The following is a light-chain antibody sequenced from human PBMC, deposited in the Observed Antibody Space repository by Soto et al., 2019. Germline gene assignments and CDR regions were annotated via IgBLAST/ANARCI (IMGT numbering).Light chain of an antibody. CDR1: QSISSY. V-gene: IGKV1-39*01. CDR2: AAS. CDR3: QHYDASQWT. Sequence: DIQMTQSPSSLSASVGDRVTITCRASQSISSYLNWYQQKPGKAPKLLIYAASSLQSGVPSRFSGSGSGTEFALTIRRLEPEDFAVYYCQHYDASQWTFGQGTKVDIK. J-gene: IGKJ1*01.